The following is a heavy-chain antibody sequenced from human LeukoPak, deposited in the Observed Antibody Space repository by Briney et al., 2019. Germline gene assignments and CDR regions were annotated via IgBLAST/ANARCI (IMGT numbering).Heavy chain of an antibody. Sequence: PGGSLRLSCAASGFTVSSNYMSWVRQAPGKGLEWVSVIYSGGSTYYADSVKGRFTISRDNSKNTLYLQMNSLRAEDTAVYYCASHPVDRYSGSYWGYFDYWGQGTLVTVSS. CDR3: ASHPVDRYSGSYWGYFDY. CDR1: GFTVSSNY. J-gene: IGHJ4*02. V-gene: IGHV3-53*01. D-gene: IGHD1-26*01. CDR2: IYSGGST.